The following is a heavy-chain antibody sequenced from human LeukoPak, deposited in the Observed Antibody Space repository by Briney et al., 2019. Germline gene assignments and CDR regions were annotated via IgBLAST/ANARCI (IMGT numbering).Heavy chain of an antibody. CDR3: AKASGQAGYCSSTSCHYTFDY. V-gene: IGHV3-23*01. D-gene: IGHD2-2*01. J-gene: IGHJ4*02. CDR1: GFTFSSYD. CDR2: ISGSGGST. Sequence: GGSLRLSCAASGFTFSSYDMHWVRQATGKGLEWVSAISGSGGSTYYADSVKGRFTISRDNSKNTLYLQMNSLRAEDTTVYYCAKASGQAGYCSSTSCHYTFDYWGQGTLVTVSS.